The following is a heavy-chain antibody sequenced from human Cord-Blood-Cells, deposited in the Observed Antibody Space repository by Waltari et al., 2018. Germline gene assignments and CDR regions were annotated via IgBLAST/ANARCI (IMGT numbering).Heavy chain of an antibody. D-gene: IGHD3-10*01. CDR3: AREGLYGSGSYFDY. CDR2: IYHCGST. V-gene: IGHV4-38-2*02. CDR1: GYSISSGYY. Sequence: QVQLQESGPGLVKPSETLSLTCAVSGYSISSGYYWGWIRQPRGKGVEWIGGIYHCGSTYDIPSIKSRVTITVDTPKDQLSLKLSCVTAADTAVYDCAREGLYGSGSYFDYWGQGTLVSVSA. J-gene: IGHJ4*02.